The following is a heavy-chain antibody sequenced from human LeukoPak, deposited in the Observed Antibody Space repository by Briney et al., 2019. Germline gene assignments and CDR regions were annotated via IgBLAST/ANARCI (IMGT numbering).Heavy chain of an antibody. CDR2: ISGSGGST. CDR3: AKDHLSTMVRGVVWYFDY. D-gene: IGHD3-10*01. J-gene: IGHJ4*02. CDR1: GFTFSSYA. V-gene: IGHV3-23*01. Sequence: GGSLRLSCAASGFTFSSYAMSWVRQAPGKGLEWVSAISGSGGSTYYADSVKGRFTISRDNSKNTLYLQMNSLRAEDTAVYYCAKDHLSTMVRGVVWYFDYWGQGTLVTVSS.